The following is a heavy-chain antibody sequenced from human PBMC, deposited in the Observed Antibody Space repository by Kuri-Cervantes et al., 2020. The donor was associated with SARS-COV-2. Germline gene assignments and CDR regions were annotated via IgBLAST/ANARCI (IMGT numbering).Heavy chain of an antibody. CDR2: IYHSGST. V-gene: IGHV4-59*08. CDR3: ARLIMRELVWDY. J-gene: IGHJ4*02. CDR1: GGSISSHY. Sequence: SETLSLTCTVSGGSISSHYWSWIRQPPGKGLEWIGSIYHSGSTYYNPSLKSRVTISVDTSKNQFSLKLSSVTAADTAVYYCARLIMRELVWDYWGQGTLATVSS. D-gene: IGHD1-26*01.